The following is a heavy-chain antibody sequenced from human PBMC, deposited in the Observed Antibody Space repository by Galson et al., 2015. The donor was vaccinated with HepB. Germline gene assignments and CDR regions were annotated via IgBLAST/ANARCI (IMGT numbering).Heavy chain of an antibody. D-gene: IGHD1-1*01. CDR3: ARDLNLGAFDI. V-gene: IGHV3-23*01. CDR2: ISATGGTT. J-gene: IGHJ3*02. Sequence: SLRLSCAASRFTFSSFPMGWVRRGPGQGLEWVSSISATGGTTYYADSVKGRFTISRDNAKNSLYLQMNSLRAEDTAVYYCARDLNLGAFDIWGQGTMVTVSS. CDR1: RFTFSSFP.